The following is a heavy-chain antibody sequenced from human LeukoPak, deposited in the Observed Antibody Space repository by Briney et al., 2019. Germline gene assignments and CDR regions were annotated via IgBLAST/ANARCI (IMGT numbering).Heavy chain of an antibody. CDR1: GYTFTSND. Sequence: GSVKVSCKASGYTFTSNDINWVRQATGQGLEWMGWMNPNSGNTGYAQKFQGRVTITRNTSISTAYMELSSLRSEDTALYYCARGWDGYCSSTSCSDAFDIWGQGTMVTVSS. CDR3: ARGWDGYCSSTSCSDAFDI. J-gene: IGHJ3*02. CDR2: MNPNSGNT. V-gene: IGHV1-8*03. D-gene: IGHD2-2*03.